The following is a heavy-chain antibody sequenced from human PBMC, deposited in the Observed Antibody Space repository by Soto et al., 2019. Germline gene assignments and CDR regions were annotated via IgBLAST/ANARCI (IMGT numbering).Heavy chain of an antibody. D-gene: IGHD3-16*01. J-gene: IGHJ5*02. CDR1: GFTFVSYG. CDR2: ISYDGSNK. V-gene: IGHV3-30*18. CDR3: AKVGAWPPNWFDP. Sequence: PWGSLRLSCAASGFTFVSYGIRCVRHSPCKWLEWVAVISYDGSNKYYADSVKGRFTISRDNSKNTLYLQMNSLRAEDTAVYYCAKVGAWPPNWFDPWGQGTLVTSPQ.